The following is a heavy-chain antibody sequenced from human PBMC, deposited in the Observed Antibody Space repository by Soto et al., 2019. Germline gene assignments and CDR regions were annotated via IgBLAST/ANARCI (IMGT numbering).Heavy chain of an antibody. CDR2: IYSGGST. D-gene: IGHD5-18*01. Sequence: GGSLRLSCAASGFTVSSNYMSWVRQAPGKGLEWVSVIYSGGSTYYADSVKGRFTISRDNSKNTLYLQMNSLRAEDTAVYYCARVIVDTAMVTYYYYMDVWGKGTTVTVSS. CDR1: GFTVSSNY. V-gene: IGHV3-66*01. CDR3: ARVIVDTAMVTYYYYMDV. J-gene: IGHJ6*03.